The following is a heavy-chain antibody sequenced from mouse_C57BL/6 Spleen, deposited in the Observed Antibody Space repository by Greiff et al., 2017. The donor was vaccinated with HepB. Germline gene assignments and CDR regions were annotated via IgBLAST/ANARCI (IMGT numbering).Heavy chain of an antibody. CDR3: ARRNDGYNWYFDV. CDR1: GYTFTSYW. D-gene: IGHD2-3*01. Sequence: QVQLQQSGAELVKPGASVKMSCKASGYTFTSYWITWVKQRPGQGLEWIGDIYPGSGSTNYNEKFKSKATLTVDTSSSTAYMQLSSLTSEDSAVYYGARRNDGYNWYFDVWGTGTTVTVSS. J-gene: IGHJ1*03. V-gene: IGHV1-55*01. CDR2: IYPGSGST.